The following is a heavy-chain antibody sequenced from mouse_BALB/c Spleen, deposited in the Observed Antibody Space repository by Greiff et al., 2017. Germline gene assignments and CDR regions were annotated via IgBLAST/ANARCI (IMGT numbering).Heavy chain of an antibody. CDR3: ARYYLYAMDY. CDR1: GYTFTSYW. V-gene: IGHV1S81*02. CDR2: INPSNGRT. J-gene: IGHJ4*01. Sequence: QVQLQQPGAELVKPGASVKLSCKASGYTFTSYWMHWVKQRPGQGLEWIGEINPSNGRTNYNEKFKSKATLTVDKSSSTAYMQLSSLTSEDSAVYYCARYYLYAMDYWGQGTSVTVSS. D-gene: IGHD5-5*01.